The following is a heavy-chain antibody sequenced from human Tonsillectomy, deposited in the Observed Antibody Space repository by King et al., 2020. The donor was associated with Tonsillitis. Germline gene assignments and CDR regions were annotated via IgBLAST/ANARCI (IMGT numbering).Heavy chain of an antibody. Sequence: VKLVESGGGLVQPGRSLRLSCAVSGFTFDDYAMYWVRQAPGKGLEWVSGISWNSGSIGYADSVKGRFTISRDNAKNSLYLQMNSLRAEDTALYYCAKSMGIMVRGVLDYWGQGTLVTVSS. V-gene: IGHV3-9*01. J-gene: IGHJ4*02. CDR3: AKSMGIMVRGVLDY. D-gene: IGHD3-10*01. CDR2: ISWNSGSI. CDR1: GFTFDDYA.